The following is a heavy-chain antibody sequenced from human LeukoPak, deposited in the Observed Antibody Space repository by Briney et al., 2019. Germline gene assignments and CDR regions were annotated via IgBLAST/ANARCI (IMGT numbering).Heavy chain of an antibody. D-gene: IGHD2-2*01. J-gene: IGHJ4*02. CDR2: INNDGGST. CDR3: ARVTCSSSTSCATVDF. V-gene: IGHV3-74*01. Sequence: GGSLRLSCATSGFTFSSHWIHWVRQAPGQGLVWVSRINNDGGSTSYADSVKGRFTISRGNAKNALYLQMNSLRVEDTALYYCARVTCSSSTSCATVDFWGQGTLVTVSS. CDR1: GFTFSSHW.